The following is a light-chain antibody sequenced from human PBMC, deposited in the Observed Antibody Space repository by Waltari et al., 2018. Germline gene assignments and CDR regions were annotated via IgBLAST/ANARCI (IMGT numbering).Light chain of an antibody. CDR2: WAS. J-gene: IGKJ1*01. Sequence: DIVMTQSPDSLAVSLGGRATINCKSSQSVFFSPANKNYLAWYQQKPGQPPKVLIYWASTRESGFPDRFSGSGSGTDFSLTISSLQAKNVAIYYCQQYYSSPWTFGQGTKVEIK. V-gene: IGKV4-1*01. CDR3: QQYYSSPWT. CDR1: QSVFFSPANKNY.